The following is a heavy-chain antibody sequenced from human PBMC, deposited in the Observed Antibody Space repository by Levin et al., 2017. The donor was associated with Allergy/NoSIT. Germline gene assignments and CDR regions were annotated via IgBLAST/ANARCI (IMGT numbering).Heavy chain of an antibody. Sequence: GESLKISCAASGFTFSSYAMHWVRQAPGKGLEWVAVISYDGSNKYYADSVKGRFTISRDNSKNTLYLQMNSLRAEDTAVYYCARGNDILTGYFDYWGQGTLVTVSS. V-gene: IGHV3-30-3*01. CDR3: ARGNDILTGYFDY. CDR2: ISYDGSNK. D-gene: IGHD3-9*01. J-gene: IGHJ4*02. CDR1: GFTFSSYA.